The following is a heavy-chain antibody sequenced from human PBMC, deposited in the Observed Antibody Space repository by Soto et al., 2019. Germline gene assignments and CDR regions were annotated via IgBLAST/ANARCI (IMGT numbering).Heavy chain of an antibody. J-gene: IGHJ5*02. D-gene: IGHD4-17*01. CDR2: ISWSGGHI. CDR1: GFTFDDYA. CDR3: AKGGSATVINTVTTDNRLDP. Sequence: PLRRPCAAAGFTFDDYAMYWVRQAPGRGLEWVSAISWSGGHIAYAASVKSRFTISRDNAKSFLYLQMNSLRVEDSSLYYCAKGGSATVINTVTTDNRLDPSGQGT. V-gene: IGHV3-9*01.